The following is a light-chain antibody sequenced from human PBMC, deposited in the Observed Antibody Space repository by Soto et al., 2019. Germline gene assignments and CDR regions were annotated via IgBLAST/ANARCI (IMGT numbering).Light chain of an antibody. CDR3: QQRSNWPPWT. J-gene: IGKJ1*01. V-gene: IGKV3-11*01. CDR1: QSVSSN. CDR2: DAS. Sequence: EIVMTQSPATLSVSPGERATLSCRASQSVSSNLAWYQQKPGQAPRLLISDASNRATGIPARFSGTGSGTDFTPTISSLEPEDFAIYYCQQRSNWPPWTFGQGTKVDIK.